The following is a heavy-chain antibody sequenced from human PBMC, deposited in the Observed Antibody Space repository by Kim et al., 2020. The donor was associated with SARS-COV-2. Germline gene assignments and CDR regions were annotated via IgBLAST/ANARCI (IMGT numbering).Heavy chain of an antibody. J-gene: IGHJ3*02. V-gene: IGHV3-48*03. CDR3: ARVLYNGGAFDI. D-gene: IGHD1-20*01. Sequence: YYADSVKGRFTISRDNAKNSLYLQMNSLRAEDTAVYYCARVLYNGGAFDIWGQGTMVTVSS.